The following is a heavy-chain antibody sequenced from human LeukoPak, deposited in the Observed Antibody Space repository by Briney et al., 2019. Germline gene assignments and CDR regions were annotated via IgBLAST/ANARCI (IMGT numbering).Heavy chain of an antibody. CDR2: ISAYNGNT. Sequence: ASVKVSCKASGYTFTSYGISWVRQAPGQGLEWMGWISAYNGNTNYAQKLQGRVTMTTDTSTSTAYMELRSLRSDDTAVYYCARGSRSIAARPSGDYWGQGTLVTVSS. CDR1: GYTFTSYG. CDR3: ARGSRSIAARPSGDY. J-gene: IGHJ4*02. D-gene: IGHD6-6*01. V-gene: IGHV1-18*01.